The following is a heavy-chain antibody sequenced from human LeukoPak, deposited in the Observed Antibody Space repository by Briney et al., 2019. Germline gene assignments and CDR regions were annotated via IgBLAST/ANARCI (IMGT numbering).Heavy chain of an antibody. Sequence: SETLSLTCSVSGGSIISYYWTWIRQPPGKGLEWIGYVYDTDTTNYNPSLKSRVTISVDTSKNQFSLKLSSVTAADTAVYYCARGRSSSWYYYYYYMDVWGKGTTVTVSS. D-gene: IGHD6-13*01. J-gene: IGHJ6*03. CDR2: VYDTDTT. CDR3: ARGRSSSWYYYYYYMDV. V-gene: IGHV4-59*12. CDR1: GGSIISYY.